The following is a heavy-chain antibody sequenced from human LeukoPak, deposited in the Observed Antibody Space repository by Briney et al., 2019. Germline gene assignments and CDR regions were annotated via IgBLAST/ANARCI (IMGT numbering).Heavy chain of an antibody. Sequence: GGSLRLSCSASGFTFTSYSMNWVRQAPGKGLEWVSAVSGSAGSTYYADSVKGRFTISRDNSKNTLYLQMNSLRAEDTAVYYCAKDSRGYSSPHGPNDYWGQGTLVTVSS. V-gene: IGHV3-23*01. CDR1: GFTFTSYS. J-gene: IGHJ4*02. D-gene: IGHD4-11*01. CDR2: VSGSAGST. CDR3: AKDSRGYSSPHGPNDY.